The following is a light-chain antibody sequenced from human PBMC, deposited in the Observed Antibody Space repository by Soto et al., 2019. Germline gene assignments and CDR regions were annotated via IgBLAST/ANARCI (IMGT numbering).Light chain of an antibody. CDR1: QTISRY. J-gene: IGKJ4*01. Sequence: DIQMTQSPSSLYASVGDRVTITCRASQTISRYLNWYQQRPGKAPNLLIYSASSLQSGVPSRFSGSGSGTDFTLTISSLQPEDFAVYFCQQYARSPLAFGGGTKVDIK. CDR3: QQYARSPLA. CDR2: SAS. V-gene: IGKV1-39*01.